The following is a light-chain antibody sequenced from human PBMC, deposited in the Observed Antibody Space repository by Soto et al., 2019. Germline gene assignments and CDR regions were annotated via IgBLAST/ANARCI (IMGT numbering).Light chain of an antibody. CDR1: QAIDSW. Sequence: DIQMTQSPSYVSASVGDRVTITCRASQAIDSWLAWYQQKPGRAPNLLIFGASNLQSGVPSRFSVSGFGTDFTLTISCLQPEDFATYYCQLAHSFPWTFGQGTKVEIK. CDR2: GAS. CDR3: QLAHSFPWT. J-gene: IGKJ1*01. V-gene: IGKV1-12*01.